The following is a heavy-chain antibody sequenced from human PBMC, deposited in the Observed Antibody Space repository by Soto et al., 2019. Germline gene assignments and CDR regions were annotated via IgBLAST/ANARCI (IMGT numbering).Heavy chain of an antibody. J-gene: IGHJ6*02. V-gene: IGHV5-10-1*01. CDR3: ARHEPPYGSGDNYYYYGMDV. Sequence: SLKISCKGSGYSFTSYWISWVRQMPGKGLEWMGRIDPSDSYTNYSPSFQGHVTISADKSISTAYLQWSSLKASDTAMYYCARHEPPYGSGDNYYYYGMDVWGQGTTVTVSS. CDR1: GYSFTSYW. D-gene: IGHD3-10*01. CDR2: IDPSDSYT.